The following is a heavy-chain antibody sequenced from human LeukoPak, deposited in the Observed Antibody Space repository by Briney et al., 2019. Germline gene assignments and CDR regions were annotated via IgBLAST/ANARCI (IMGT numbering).Heavy chain of an antibody. D-gene: IGHD5-12*01. V-gene: IGHV4-59*01. CDR1: GGSISSYS. J-gene: IGHJ3*02. CDR3: ARETLYSGHDWAAFDI. CDR2: IFYIEST. Sequence: SETLPLTCTVSGGSISSYSWSWIRQSPGKGLEWIGYIFYIESTNYNPSLKSRVTISVDTSKNQFSLKLTSVTAADTALYYCARETLYSGHDWAAFDIWGQGAMVTVSS.